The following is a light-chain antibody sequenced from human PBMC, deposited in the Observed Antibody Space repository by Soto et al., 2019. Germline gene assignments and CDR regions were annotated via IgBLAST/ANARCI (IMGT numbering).Light chain of an antibody. CDR3: QQVKTYPRT. Sequence: DIDLTPSTSFLSASVGDRVTITCRPSQAVPNNMAWYQQKPGKPPKLLIYEESTLHSGVPSRFSGRKSGTQFTLTIDSLQPEDFATYYCQQVKTYPRTFGGGTKVDIK. CDR2: EES. V-gene: IGKV1-9*01. J-gene: IGKJ4*01. CDR1: QAVPNN.